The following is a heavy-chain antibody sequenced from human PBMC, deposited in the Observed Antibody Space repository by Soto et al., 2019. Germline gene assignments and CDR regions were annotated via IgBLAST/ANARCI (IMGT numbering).Heavy chain of an antibody. Sequence: SVTQSVTCTVAGGSISSYDGSWIRQPPGKGLEWIGYIYYSGSTNYNPSLKSRVTISVDTSKNQFSLKLSSVTAADTAVYYCAGGFYSRFDYWGQGTLVTVSS. CDR2: IYYSGST. J-gene: IGHJ4*02. CDR3: AGGFYSRFDY. D-gene: IGHD6-13*01. CDR1: GGSISSYD. V-gene: IGHV4-59*01.